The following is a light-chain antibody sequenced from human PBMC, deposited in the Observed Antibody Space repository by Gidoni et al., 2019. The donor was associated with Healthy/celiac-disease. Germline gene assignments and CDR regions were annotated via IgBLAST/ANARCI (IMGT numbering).Light chain of an antibody. CDR2: GSS. Sequence: IVMTQSPATLSVSPGERATLSCRASQSLSSNFAWYQQKPGQAPRLLIYGSSTRATGIPARFSGSGSGTEFTLTISSLQSEDLAVYYCQQYNNWPQTFGQGTKVEIK. CDR1: QSLSSN. J-gene: IGKJ1*01. CDR3: QQYNNWPQT. V-gene: IGKV3-15*01.